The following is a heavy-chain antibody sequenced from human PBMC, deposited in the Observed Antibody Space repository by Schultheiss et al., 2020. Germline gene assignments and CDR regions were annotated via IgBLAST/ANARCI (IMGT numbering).Heavy chain of an antibody. D-gene: IGHD6-13*01. Sequence: GGSLRLSCAASGFTFSSYGMHWVRQAPGKGLEWVAVISYDGSNKYYADSVKGRFTISRDNSKNTLYLQMNSLRAEDTAVYYCAKVLGSTYYYYYGMDVWGKGTTVTVAS. CDR1: GFTFSSYG. J-gene: IGHJ6*04. CDR3: AKVLGSTYYYYYGMDV. V-gene: IGHV3-33*05. CDR2: ISYDGSNK.